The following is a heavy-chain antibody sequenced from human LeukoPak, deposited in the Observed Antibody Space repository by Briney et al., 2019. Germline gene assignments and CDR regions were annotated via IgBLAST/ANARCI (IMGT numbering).Heavy chain of an antibody. CDR3: AKGGRGYSGYDLDY. CDR1: GFTFSSYG. V-gene: IGHV3-30*02. CDR2: IRYDGSNK. J-gene: IGHJ4*02. Sequence: GGSLRLSCAASGFTFSSYGMHWLRQAPGKGLEWVAFIRYDGSNKYYADSVKGRFTISRDNSKNTLYLQMNSLRAEDTAVYYCAKGGRGYSGYDLDYWGQGTLVTVSS. D-gene: IGHD5-12*01.